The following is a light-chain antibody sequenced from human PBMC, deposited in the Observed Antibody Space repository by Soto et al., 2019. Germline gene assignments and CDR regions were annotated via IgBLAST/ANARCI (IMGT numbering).Light chain of an antibody. J-gene: IGLJ1*01. CDR1: TSDVGDYNW. V-gene: IGLV2-14*01. Sequence: QSVLTQPAAVSGSPGQSVTISCTGTTSDVGDYNWVSWYQQHPGKAPKLIIFDVNNRPSGVSSRFSGSKSGNTASLAISGLQAEDEADYYCKSYTSSDIYVFGTGTKLTVL. CDR3: KSYTSSDIYV. CDR2: DVN.